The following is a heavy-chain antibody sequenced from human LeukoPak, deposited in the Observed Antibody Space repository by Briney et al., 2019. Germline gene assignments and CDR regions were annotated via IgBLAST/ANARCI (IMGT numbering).Heavy chain of an antibody. CDR2: INHSGST. V-gene: IGHV4-39*07. Sequence: PSETLSLTCTVSGGSISSGDYYWSWIRQPPGKGLEWIGEINHSGSTNYNPSLKSRVTISVDTSKNQFSLKLSSVTAADTAVYYCAREQQLVYYYYGMDVWGQGTTVTVSS. CDR1: GGSISSGDYY. CDR3: AREQQLVYYYYGMDV. J-gene: IGHJ6*02. D-gene: IGHD6-13*01.